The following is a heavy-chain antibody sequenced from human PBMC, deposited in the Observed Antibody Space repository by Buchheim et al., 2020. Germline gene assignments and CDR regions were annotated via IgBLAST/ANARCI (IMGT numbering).Heavy chain of an antibody. CDR3: ASYCSGGSCY. J-gene: IGHJ4*02. CDR1: GFTFSSYS. V-gene: IGHV3-48*01. Sequence: EVQLVESGGGLVQPGGSLRLSCAASGFTFSSYSMNWVRKAPGKGLEWVSYISSSSSTIYYADSVKGRFTISRDHAKNSMYLQMNSLRAEDTAVYYCASYCSGGSCYWGQGTL. D-gene: IGHD2-15*01. CDR2: ISSSSSTI.